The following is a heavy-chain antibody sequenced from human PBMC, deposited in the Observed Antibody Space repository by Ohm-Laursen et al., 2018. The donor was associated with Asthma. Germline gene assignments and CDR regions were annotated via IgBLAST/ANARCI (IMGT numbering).Heavy chain of an antibody. CDR3: ARFGRDYRSHGLDV. J-gene: IGHJ6*02. D-gene: IGHD4-11*01. CDR2: ISYHGYNE. CDR1: GFTFSSYG. Sequence: SLRLSCTASGFTFSSYGMHWVRQAPGKGLEWVAVISYHGYNEYYLDSVKGRFTISRDNAKNSLYLQMNSLRAEDTAVYYCARFGRDYRSHGLDVWGQGTTVTVPS. V-gene: IGHV3-30*03.